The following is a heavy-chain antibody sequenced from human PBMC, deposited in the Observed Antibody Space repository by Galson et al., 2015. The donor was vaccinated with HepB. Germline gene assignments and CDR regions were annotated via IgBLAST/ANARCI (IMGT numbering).Heavy chain of an antibody. CDR2: ITGDGGIA. V-gene: IGHV3-23*01. D-gene: IGHD5-24*01. J-gene: IGHJ4*02. CDR3: AKGDRDGGPYYLDY. CDR1: GFTSSSYT. Sequence: SLRLSCAGSGFTSSSYTMNWVRQAPGKGLEWVSAITGDGGIAGYADSVRGRFTISRDNSKNTLYLQMNSLRAEDTAVFYCAKGDRDGGPYYLDYWGQGILVTVSS.